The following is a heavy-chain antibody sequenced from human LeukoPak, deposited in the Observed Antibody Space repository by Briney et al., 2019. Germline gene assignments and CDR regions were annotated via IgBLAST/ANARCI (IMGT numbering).Heavy chain of an antibody. V-gene: IGHV3-23*01. CDR2: IDGRGVDI. Sequence: GGSLRLSCAASGFIFSTYTMTWVRQAPGKGLECVSTIDGRGVDIYYAGSVKGRFTISRDNSRNTIYLQMNSLRAEDTAFYYCAKDRAGTPWADWGQGTLVTVSS. D-gene: IGHD1-1*01. J-gene: IGHJ4*02. CDR1: GFIFSTYT. CDR3: AKDRAGTPWAD.